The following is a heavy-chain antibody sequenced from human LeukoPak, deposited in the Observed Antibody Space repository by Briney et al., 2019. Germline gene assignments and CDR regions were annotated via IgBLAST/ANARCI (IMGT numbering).Heavy chain of an antibody. V-gene: IGHV3-33*01. J-gene: IGHJ4*02. CDR3: ARAWSSWSYFDY. CDR2: IWYDGSNK. D-gene: IGHD6-13*01. Sequence: PGGSLRLSCAASGFTFSSYGMHWVRQAPGKGLEWVAVIWYDGSNKYYADSVKGRFTISRDNSKNTLYLQMNSLRAEDTAVYYCARAWSSWSYFDYWGQGTLVTVSS. CDR1: GFTFSSYG.